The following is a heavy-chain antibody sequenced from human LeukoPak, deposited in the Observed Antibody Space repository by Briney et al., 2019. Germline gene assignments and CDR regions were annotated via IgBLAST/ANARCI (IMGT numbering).Heavy chain of an antibody. CDR1: GFTFSSYA. CDR2: ISGSGGST. V-gene: IGHV3-23*01. D-gene: IGHD6-13*01. J-gene: IGHJ3*02. Sequence: GGSLRLSCAASGFTFSSYAMSWVRQAPGKGLEWVSAISGSGGSTYYADSVKGRFTISRDNSKNTLYLQMNSLRAEDTAVCYCAKDLAAAGWAGHNAFDIWGQGTMVTVSS. CDR3: AKDLAAAGWAGHNAFDI.